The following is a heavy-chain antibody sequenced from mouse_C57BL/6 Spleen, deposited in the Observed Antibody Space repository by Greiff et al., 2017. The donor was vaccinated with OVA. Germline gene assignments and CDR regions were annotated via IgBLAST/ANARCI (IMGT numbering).Heavy chain of an antibody. Sequence: QVQLQQPGTELVKPGASVKLSCKASGYTFTSYWMHWVKQRPGQGLEWIGNINPSNGGTNYNEKFKSKATLTVDKSSSTAYMQLSSLTSEDSAVYDCARPRRLLYYAMDYWGQGTSVTVSS. D-gene: IGHD1-2*01. CDR2: INPSNGGT. CDR3: ARPRRLLYYAMDY. CDR1: GYTFTSYW. V-gene: IGHV1-53*01. J-gene: IGHJ4*01.